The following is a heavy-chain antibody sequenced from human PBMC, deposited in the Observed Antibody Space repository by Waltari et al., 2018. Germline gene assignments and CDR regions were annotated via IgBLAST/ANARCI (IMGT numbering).Heavy chain of an antibody. Sequence: EVQLVQSGAEVKKPGESLKISCKGSGYSFTSYWIGWVRQMPGKGLEWMGIIYPGDSDTRYSPSFQVQVTISADKSISTAYLQWSSLKASDTAMYYCARTDPLYSSGVPLLDPWGQGTLVTVSS. CDR1: GYSFTSYW. CDR2: IYPGDSDT. D-gene: IGHD6-19*01. CDR3: ARTDPLYSSGVPLLDP. V-gene: IGHV5-51*01. J-gene: IGHJ5*02.